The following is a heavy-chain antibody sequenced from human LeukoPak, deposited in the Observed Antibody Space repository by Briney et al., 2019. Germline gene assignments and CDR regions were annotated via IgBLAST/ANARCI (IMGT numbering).Heavy chain of an antibody. Sequence: SETLSLTCTVSGGSISSYYWSWIRQPPGKGLEWIGYIYYSGSTNYNPSLKSRVTISVDTSKNQFSLKLSSVTAADTAVYYCASDPVSVSGAFDIWGQGTMVTVSS. D-gene: IGHD3-3*01. CDR1: GGSISSYY. V-gene: IGHV4-59*08. CDR2: IYYSGST. J-gene: IGHJ3*02. CDR3: ASDPVSVSGAFDI.